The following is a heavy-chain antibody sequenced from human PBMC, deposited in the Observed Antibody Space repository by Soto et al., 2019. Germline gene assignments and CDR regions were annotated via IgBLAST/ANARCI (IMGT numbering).Heavy chain of an antibody. CDR3: ARDGILWFGEDGYGMDV. CDR2: IWYDGSNK. D-gene: IGHD3-10*01. Sequence: QVQLVESGGGVVQPGRSLRLSCAASGFTFSSYGMHWVRPAPGKGLEWVAVIWYDGSNKYYADSVKGRFTISRDNSKNTLYLQMNSLRAEDTAVYYCARDGILWFGEDGYGMDVWGQGTTVTVSS. CDR1: GFTFSSYG. V-gene: IGHV3-33*01. J-gene: IGHJ6*02.